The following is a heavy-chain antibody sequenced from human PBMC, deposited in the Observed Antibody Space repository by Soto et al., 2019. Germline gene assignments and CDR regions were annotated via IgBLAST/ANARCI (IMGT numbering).Heavy chain of an antibody. D-gene: IGHD3-10*01. J-gene: IGHJ6*02. Sequence: EVQLVESGGGLVQPGGSLRLSCSASGFTFSSYAMHWVRQAPGKGLEYVSAISSNGGSTYYADSVKGRFTISRDNSMNTGYLQMLSLRPEDTAVYYCLKRWFGELHYGMDVWGQGTAVTVSS. CDR3: LKRWFGELHYGMDV. V-gene: IGHV3-64D*06. CDR1: GFTFSSYA. CDR2: ISSNGGST.